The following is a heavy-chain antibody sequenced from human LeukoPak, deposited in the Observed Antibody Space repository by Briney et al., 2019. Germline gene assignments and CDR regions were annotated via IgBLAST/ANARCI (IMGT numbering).Heavy chain of an antibody. CDR1: GFTFSSYS. D-gene: IGHD2-8*01. Sequence: TGGSLRLSCAASGFTFSSYSMNWVRQAPGKGLEWVAFIRYDGSNKYYADSVKGRFTISRDNSKNTLYLQMNSLRAEDTAVYYCAKDQIMGGHYFDYWGQGTLVTVSS. CDR2: IRYDGSNK. J-gene: IGHJ4*02. V-gene: IGHV3-30*02. CDR3: AKDQIMGGHYFDY.